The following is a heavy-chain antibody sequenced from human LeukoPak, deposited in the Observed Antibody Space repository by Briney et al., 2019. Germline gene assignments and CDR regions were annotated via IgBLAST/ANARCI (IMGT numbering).Heavy chain of an antibody. V-gene: IGHV3-23*01. CDR2: ISGSGGST. D-gene: IGHD7-27*01. J-gene: IGHJ4*02. CDR1: GFTFSSYA. Sequence: GGSLRLSCAASGFTFSSYAISWVSQPPGKGLGWVSAISGSGGSTYYADSVKGRFTISRDNSKNTLYLQMNSLRAEDTAVYYCASEGRLGYFDYWGQGTLVTVSS. CDR3: ASEGRLGYFDY.